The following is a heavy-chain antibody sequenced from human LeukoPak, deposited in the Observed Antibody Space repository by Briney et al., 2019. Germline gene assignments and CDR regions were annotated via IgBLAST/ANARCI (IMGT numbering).Heavy chain of an antibody. CDR3: ARDFKGHSSSFRD. CDR2: ISSGGSTT. Sequence: GGSLRLSCAASEFIFSSYEMNWVRQAPGKGLEWVSCISSGGSTTYYADSVKGRFTISRDNAKNSLYLQMNSLRAEDTAVYYCARDFKGHSSSFRDWGQGTLVTVSS. V-gene: IGHV3-48*03. D-gene: IGHD6-13*01. CDR1: EFIFSSYE. J-gene: IGHJ4*02.